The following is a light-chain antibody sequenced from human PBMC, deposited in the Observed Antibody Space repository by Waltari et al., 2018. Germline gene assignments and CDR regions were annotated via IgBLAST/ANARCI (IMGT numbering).Light chain of an antibody. CDR1: HSNIGRTY. J-gene: IGLJ2*01. V-gene: IGLV1-47*01. CDR3: AAWDDSLSGVL. Sequence: SVLTQPPSASGTPGQRVTISCSASHSNIGRTYDSWSHKLQGPAPKLLIYRNNQRPSGVPDRFSGSKSGTSASLAISGLRSEDEADYYCAAWDDSLSGVLFGGGTKLTV. CDR2: RNN.